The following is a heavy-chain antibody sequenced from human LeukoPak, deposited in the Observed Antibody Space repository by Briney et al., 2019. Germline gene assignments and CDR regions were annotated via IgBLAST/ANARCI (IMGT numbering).Heavy chain of an antibody. CDR1: GFTFDDHA. V-gene: IGHV3-9*01. Sequence: GRSLRLSCAASGFTFDDHAMHWVRQAPGKGLEWVSGISWNSGSIGYADSVKGRFTISRDNAKNSLYLQMNSLRAEDTALYYCAKDISSGWYFLDYWGQGTLVTVSS. CDR3: AKDISSGWYFLDY. J-gene: IGHJ4*02. D-gene: IGHD6-19*01. CDR2: ISWNSGSI.